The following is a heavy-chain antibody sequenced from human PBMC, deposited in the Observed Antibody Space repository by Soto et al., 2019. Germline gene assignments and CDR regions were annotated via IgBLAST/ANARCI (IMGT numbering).Heavy chain of an antibody. Sequence: GGSLRLSCVGSGFNLDDSAMNWVRQAPGKGLEWVSGITWNSGHILYADSVKGRFTISRDNAKKSLYLELNSLRPEDTALYYCAKGRSSMIVVVMDYWGQGTPVTVSS. CDR3: AKGRSSMIVVVMDY. J-gene: IGHJ4*02. D-gene: IGHD3-22*01. CDR1: GFNLDDSA. V-gene: IGHV3-9*01. CDR2: ITWNSGHI.